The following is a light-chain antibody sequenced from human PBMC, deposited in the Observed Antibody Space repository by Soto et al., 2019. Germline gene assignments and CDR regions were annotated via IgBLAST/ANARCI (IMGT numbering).Light chain of an antibody. V-gene: IGKV1-5*01. Sequence: DIQMTQSPSTLSASVGDRVTITCRASQRISSWLAWYQQKPGKAPNLLIYDASSLDSGVPSRFSGSGSGTEFTLTISSLQPDDFATYYCQQYNTYSTFGQGTRLEIK. CDR2: DAS. CDR3: QQYNTYST. J-gene: IGKJ5*01. CDR1: QRISSW.